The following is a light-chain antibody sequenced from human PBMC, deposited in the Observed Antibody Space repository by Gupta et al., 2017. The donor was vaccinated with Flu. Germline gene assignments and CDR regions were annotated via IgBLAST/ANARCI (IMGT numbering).Light chain of an antibody. CDR3: SSYTSTNTFYV. Sequence: QSALTQPASVSGSPGQSITISCTGTSSDVGRSNSVSWYQQHPGKAPKLMIYDVSNRPSGVPSRFSGSKSGNTASLTISGLGAEDESDYYCSSYTSTNTFYVFGTGTKVTVL. V-gene: IGLV2-14*01. CDR1: SSDVGRSNS. CDR2: DVS. J-gene: IGLJ1*01.